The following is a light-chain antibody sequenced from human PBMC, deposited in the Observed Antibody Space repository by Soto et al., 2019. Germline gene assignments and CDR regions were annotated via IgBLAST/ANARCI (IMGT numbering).Light chain of an antibody. V-gene: IGLV2-23*01. J-gene: IGLJ1*01. CDR1: RSDVGSDNR. CDR3: CSDAGNSTPFG. Sequence: GQTIHISCHGTRSDVGSDNRVSWYQQHPGKAPRLMVDEGSKRPSGVSNRFSGSKSGNTASLTISGLQAEDEADYYFCSDAGNSTPFGFGTGSKGTV. CDR2: EGS.